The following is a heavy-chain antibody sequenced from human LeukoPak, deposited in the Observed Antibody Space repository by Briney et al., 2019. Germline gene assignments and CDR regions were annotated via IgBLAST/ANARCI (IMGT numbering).Heavy chain of an antibody. CDR2: ISYDGSNK. V-gene: IGHV3-30*18. D-gene: IGHD3-10*01. Sequence: PGRSLRLSCAASGFTFSSYGMHWVRQAPGKGLEWVAVISYDGSNKYYADSVKGRFTISRDNSKNTLYLQMNSLRAEDTAVYYCAKQDPPLLWFGENAFDIWGQGTMVTVSS. CDR1: GFTFSSYG. J-gene: IGHJ3*02. CDR3: AKQDPPLLWFGENAFDI.